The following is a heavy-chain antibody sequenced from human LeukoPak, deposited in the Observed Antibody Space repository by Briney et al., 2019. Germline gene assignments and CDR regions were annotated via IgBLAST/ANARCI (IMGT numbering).Heavy chain of an antibody. D-gene: IGHD1-14*01. Sequence: PSETLSLTCTVSGGSISSYYWSWIRQPPGKGLEWIGYIYYSGSTNYNPSLKSRVTISVDTSKNQFSLKLSSVTAADTAVYYCARGVAENWFDPWGQGTLVTVSS. CDR2: IYYSGST. J-gene: IGHJ5*02. V-gene: IGHV4-59*01. CDR3: ARGVAENWFDP. CDR1: GGSISSYY.